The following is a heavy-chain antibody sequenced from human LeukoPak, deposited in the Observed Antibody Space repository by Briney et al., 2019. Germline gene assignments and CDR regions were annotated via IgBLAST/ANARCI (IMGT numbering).Heavy chain of an antibody. Sequence: GGSLRLSCAASDFTFSMYGMHWVRQAPGKGLEWVAFIRYDSTDKFYADSVKGRFTISRGSSKNILFLQMNSLRAEDTAFYYCAKDKDNYCGGDCQGFDYWGQGTLVTVSS. CDR1: DFTFSMYG. CDR2: IRYDSTDK. J-gene: IGHJ4*02. D-gene: IGHD2-21*02. CDR3: AKDKDNYCGGDCQGFDY. V-gene: IGHV3-30*02.